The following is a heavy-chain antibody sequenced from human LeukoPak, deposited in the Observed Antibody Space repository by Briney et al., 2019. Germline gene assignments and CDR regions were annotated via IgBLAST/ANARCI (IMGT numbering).Heavy chain of an antibody. V-gene: IGHV3-23*01. Sequence: GGSLRLSCAASGFSFSNYAMSWVRQAPGEGLEWVSSISGSGGNTYYADSVKGRFTISRDNSKNTLYLQMNSLRAEDTAVYYCAKAPASSSYYGRFDYWGQGTLVTVSS. D-gene: IGHD3-22*01. CDR2: ISGSGGNT. CDR3: AKAPASSSYYGRFDY. CDR1: GFSFSNYA. J-gene: IGHJ4*02.